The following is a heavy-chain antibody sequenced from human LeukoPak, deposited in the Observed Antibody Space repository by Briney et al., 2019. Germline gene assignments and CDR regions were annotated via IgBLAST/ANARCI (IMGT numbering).Heavy chain of an antibody. D-gene: IGHD2-2*01. J-gene: IGHJ6*02. CDR1: GYSFTSHW. CDR3: ASPDPSEYQRHSYYYYGMDV. V-gene: IGHV5-10-1*01. CDR2: TDPSDSYT. Sequence: GESLRISCKGSGYSFTSHWISWVRQMPGKGLEWMGRTDPSDSYTNYSPSFQGHVTISADKSISTAYLQWSSLKASDTAMYYCASPDPSEYQRHSYYYYGMDVWGQGTTVTVSS.